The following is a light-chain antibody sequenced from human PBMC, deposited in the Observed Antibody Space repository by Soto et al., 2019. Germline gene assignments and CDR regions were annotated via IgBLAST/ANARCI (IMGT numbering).Light chain of an antibody. V-gene: IGKV1-5*03. J-gene: IGKJ1*01. CDR3: QQYNTYSRT. CDR1: KSISNW. CDR2: KAS. Sequence: DIQMTQSPSTLSASVGDRITITCRTSKSISNWLAWYQQRPGKAPKLLIYKASSLEGGVPSRFSGSGSGTEFTLTISILQPDDFATYYCQQYNTYSRTFGQGTKVEIK.